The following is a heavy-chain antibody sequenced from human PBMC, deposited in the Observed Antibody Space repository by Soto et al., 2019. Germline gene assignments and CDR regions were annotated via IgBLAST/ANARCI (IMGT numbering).Heavy chain of an antibody. CDR2: ISGGSDAK. CDR3: AGEYAWNYHDTFDI. CDR1: GFTFSNYG. V-gene: IGHV3-48*02. D-gene: IGHD1-7*01. Sequence: GGSLRLSCAASGFTFSNYGMTWVRQAPGKGLEWISYISGGSDAKYYADSVKGRFTISRDRAKNSLYLQMNSLRDEDTAVYYCAGEYAWNYHDTFDIWGQGTMVTVSS. J-gene: IGHJ3*02.